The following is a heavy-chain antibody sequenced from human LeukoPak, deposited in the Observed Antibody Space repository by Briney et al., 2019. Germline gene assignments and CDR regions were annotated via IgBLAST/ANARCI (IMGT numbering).Heavy chain of an antibody. CDR2: IRSTANGYAT. CDR3: AKSDLNYEAY. CDR1: GFTFSSYG. V-gene: IGHV3-73*01. Sequence: GGSLRLSCAASGFTFSSYGMSWVRQAPGKGLEWVGRIRSTANGYATAYAASVKGRFTISRDDSKNTAYLQMDSLKTEDTAVYYCAKSDLNYEAYWGQGTLVTVSS. J-gene: IGHJ4*02. D-gene: IGHD1-7*01.